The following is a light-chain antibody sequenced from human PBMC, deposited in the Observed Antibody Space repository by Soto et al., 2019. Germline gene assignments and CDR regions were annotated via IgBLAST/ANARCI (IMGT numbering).Light chain of an antibody. CDR1: QSIGTN. J-gene: IGKJ4*01. CDR3: QQYAGWPLT. V-gene: IGKV3D-15*01. CDR2: KTS. Sequence: EVVMTQSPATVSVSPGERTSLSCRASQSIGTNLGWYQQKPGQAPRLLISKTSTSATGVPARFSCSGSGTEFTLTISSLQSEDIAVYYCQQYAGWPLTFGGGTKVDIK.